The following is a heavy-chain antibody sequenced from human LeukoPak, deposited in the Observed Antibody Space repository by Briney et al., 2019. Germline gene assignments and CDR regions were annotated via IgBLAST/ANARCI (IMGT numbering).Heavy chain of an antibody. J-gene: IGHJ6*03. Sequence: ETLSLTCAVYGGSFSGYYWSWVRQAPGKGLEWVSAIGGSGANTYYADSAKGRFTISGDTSKNTLYLQMNNLRAEDTAVYYCAKESTYDFWSGYYNYYMDVWGKGTTVTVSS. D-gene: IGHD3-3*01. CDR3: AKESTYDFWSGYYNYYMDV. V-gene: IGHV3-23*01. CDR1: GGSFSGYY. CDR2: IGGSGANT.